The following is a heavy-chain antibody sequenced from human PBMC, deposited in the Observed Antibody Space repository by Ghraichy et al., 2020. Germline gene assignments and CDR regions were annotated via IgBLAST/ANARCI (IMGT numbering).Heavy chain of an antibody. CDR3: ARVRGPGTKETLDY. CDR1: GFTFSDYY. J-gene: IGHJ4*02. Sequence: GGSLRLSCAVSGFTFSDYYMSWIRQAPGKGLEWVSYISSSSSYTNYADSVKGRFTISRDNAKNSLYLQMNSLRAEDTAVYFCARVRGPGTKETLDYWGQGTLVTVSS. D-gene: IGHD1-1*01. CDR2: ISSSSSYT. V-gene: IGHV3-11*05.